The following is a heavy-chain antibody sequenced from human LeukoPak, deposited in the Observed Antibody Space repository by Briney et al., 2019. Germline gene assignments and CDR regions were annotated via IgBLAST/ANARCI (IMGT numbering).Heavy chain of an antibody. D-gene: IGHD3-22*01. J-gene: IGHJ3*02. Sequence: GGSLRLSCAASGFTLSSYGMHWVRQAPGKGLEWVAVISYDGSNKYYADSVKGRFTISRDNSKNTLYLQMNSLRAEDTAVYYCAKDRGYYDSSGYYLPDAFDIWGQGTMVTVSS. CDR2: ISYDGSNK. CDR3: AKDRGYYDSSGYYLPDAFDI. CDR1: GFTLSSYG. V-gene: IGHV3-30*18.